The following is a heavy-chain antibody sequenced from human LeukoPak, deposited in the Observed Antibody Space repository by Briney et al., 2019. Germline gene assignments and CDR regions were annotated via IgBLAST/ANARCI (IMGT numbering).Heavy chain of an antibody. CDR2: IIPIFGTA. Sequence: ASVKVSCKASGGTFSSYAISWVRQAPGQGLEWMGGIIPIFGTANYAQKFQGRVTITTDESTSTAYMELSSLRSEDTAVYYCASGNSNRHYSYYMDVWGKGTTVTVSS. CDR3: ASGNSNRHYSYYMDV. CDR1: GGTFSSYA. V-gene: IGHV1-69*05. D-gene: IGHD4-11*01. J-gene: IGHJ6*03.